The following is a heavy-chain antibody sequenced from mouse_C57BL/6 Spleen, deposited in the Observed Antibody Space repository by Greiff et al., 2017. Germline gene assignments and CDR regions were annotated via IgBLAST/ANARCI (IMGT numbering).Heavy chain of an antibody. Sequence: VQLQQSGAELVRPGASVKVSCTASGYDFTNSYMHWVKQRPEQGLEWIGGIDPGTGGTNYTQKFQGKATITADTSSNTAYLPLSSLTSEDSAVYSCARFETGCSYAIDYWGQGTTLTVSS. CDR2: IDPGTGGT. CDR1: GYDFTNSY. J-gene: IGHJ4*01. V-gene: IGHV1-54*02. CDR3: ARFETGCSYAIDY.